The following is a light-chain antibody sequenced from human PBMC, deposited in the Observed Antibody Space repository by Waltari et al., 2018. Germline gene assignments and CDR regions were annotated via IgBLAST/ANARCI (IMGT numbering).Light chain of an antibody. J-gene: IGKJ2*01. V-gene: IGKV4-1*01. Sequence: DIVMTQSPDSLAVSLGETATINCKSSQSVLYTSNNKNYLGWYQQKPGRPPKLLCYWASTRESGVPDRFSAGGSGTDFTLTISSLQAEDVAIYYCQQYYKSRTFGQGTKLEIK. CDR1: QSVLYTSNNKNY. CDR2: WAS. CDR3: QQYYKSRT.